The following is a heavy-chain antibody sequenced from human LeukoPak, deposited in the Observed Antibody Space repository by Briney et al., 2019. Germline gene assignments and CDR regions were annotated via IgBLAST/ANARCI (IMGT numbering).Heavy chain of an antibody. J-gene: IGHJ4*02. CDR2: ISGSGRST. CDR1: GFTFSGYA. V-gene: IGHV3-23*01. Sequence: GGSLRLSCAASGFTFSGYAMSWVRQAPGKGLEWVSAISGSGRSTYYADSVKGRFTISRDNAKNSLYLQMNSLKAEDTAVYYSARGAYYYEDWGQGTLVTVSS. CDR3: ARGAYYYED.